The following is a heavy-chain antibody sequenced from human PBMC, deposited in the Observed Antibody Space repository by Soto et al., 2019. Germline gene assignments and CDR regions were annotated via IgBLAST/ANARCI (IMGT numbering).Heavy chain of an antibody. CDR3: AFPATNDFDY. V-gene: IGHV4-4*02. Sequence: PSETLSLTCAVSGGSINSNNWWSWVRQPPGKGLEWIGEVYHSGSTNYNPSLKSRVAISMDQSKNLFSLTLSSVTAADTAVYYCAFPATNDFDYWGQGSLVTSPQ. J-gene: IGHJ4*02. CDR1: GGSINSNNW. D-gene: IGHD4-4*01. CDR2: VYHSGST.